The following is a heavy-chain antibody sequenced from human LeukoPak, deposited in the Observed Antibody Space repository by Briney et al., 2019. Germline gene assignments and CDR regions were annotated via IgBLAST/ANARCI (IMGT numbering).Heavy chain of an antibody. J-gene: IGHJ6*04. V-gene: IGHV4-34*01. D-gene: IGHD3-10*01. Sequence: SETLPLTCAVYGGSFSGYYWSWIRQPPGKGLEWIGEINHSGSTNYNPSLKSRVTISVDTSKNQFSLKLSSVTAADTAVYYCARGFLRSGSPTLGVWGKGTTVTVSS. CDR1: GGSFSGYY. CDR3: ARGFLRSGSPTLGV. CDR2: INHSGST.